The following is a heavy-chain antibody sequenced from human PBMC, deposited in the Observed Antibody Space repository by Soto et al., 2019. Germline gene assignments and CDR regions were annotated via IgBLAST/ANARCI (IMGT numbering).Heavy chain of an antibody. CDR2: INHLGSI. Sequence: SETMSLTCVVSGGYISYYFWSWIRQPPGMALEWIGEINHLGSINYNPSLKSRVTMSVDTSKNQFSLTLNSVTAADTATYYCARGGISHWAYFYYMDVWDRGTTVTVSS. D-gene: IGHD2-21*01. CDR3: ARGGISHWAYFYYMDV. CDR1: GGYISYYF. V-gene: IGHV4-34*01. J-gene: IGHJ6*03.